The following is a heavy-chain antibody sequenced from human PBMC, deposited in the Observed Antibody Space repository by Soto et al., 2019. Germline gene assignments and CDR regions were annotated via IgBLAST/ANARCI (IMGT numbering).Heavy chain of an antibody. CDR2: IYYSGTT. CDR1: GASISSYY. V-gene: IGHV4-59*01. Sequence: QVQLQESGPGLVNPSETLSLTCTVSGASISSYYWTWIRQPPGKGLEWIGNIYYSGTTNYSPSLKSRLTISIDTSKSQFSLKLASVTAADTAVYYCTGRLATAGWFDPWGQGTLVTVSS. J-gene: IGHJ5*02. D-gene: IGHD6-13*01. CDR3: TGRLATAGWFDP.